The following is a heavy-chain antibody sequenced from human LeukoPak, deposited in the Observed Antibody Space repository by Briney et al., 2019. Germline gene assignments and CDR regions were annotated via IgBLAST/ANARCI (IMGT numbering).Heavy chain of an antibody. D-gene: IGHD3-22*01. V-gene: IGHV3-11*04. CDR2: ISSSGSTI. CDR3: ASRDYDSSGFDY. J-gene: IGHJ4*02. CDR1: GFPFSDYY. Sequence: GGPLRLSCAASGFPFSDYYMSWIRQAPGKGLEWVSYISSSGSTIYYADSVKGRFTISRDNAKNSLYLQMNSLRAEDTAVYYCASRDYDSSGFDYWGQGTLVTVPS.